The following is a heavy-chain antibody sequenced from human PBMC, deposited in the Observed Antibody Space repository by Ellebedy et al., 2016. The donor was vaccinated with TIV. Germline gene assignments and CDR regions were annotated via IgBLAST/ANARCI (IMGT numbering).Heavy chain of an antibody. J-gene: IGHJ2*01. CDR1: GGSFSGYY. Sequence: MPSETLSLTCAVYGGSFSGYYWSWIRQPPGKGLEWIGEINHSGSTTYNPSLKSRVTISVDTSKNQFSLKLSSVTAADTAVYYCAYSAAKNWYFDLWGRGTLVTVSS. CDR2: INHSGST. V-gene: IGHV4-34*01. CDR3: AYSAAKNWYFDL. D-gene: IGHD6-13*01.